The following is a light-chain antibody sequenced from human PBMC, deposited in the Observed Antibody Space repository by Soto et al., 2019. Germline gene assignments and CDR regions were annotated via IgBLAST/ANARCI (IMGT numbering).Light chain of an antibody. Sequence: EIVLTQSPGTLSLSPGDRATLSCRASQSVSSSYLAWYQQKPGQAPSLLIYGASNRATGIPDRFSGGGSGTDFTRTISRLEPEEFAVYYCQQYGKSAMFTFGQGTKLEIK. CDR2: GAS. J-gene: IGKJ2*01. V-gene: IGKV3-20*01. CDR1: QSVSSSY. CDR3: QQYGKSAMFT.